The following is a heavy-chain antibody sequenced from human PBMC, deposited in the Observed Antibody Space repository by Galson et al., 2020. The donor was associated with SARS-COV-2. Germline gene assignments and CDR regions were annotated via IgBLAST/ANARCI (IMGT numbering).Heavy chain of an antibody. V-gene: IGHV3-23*01. D-gene: IGHD6-13*01. J-gene: IGHJ6*02. CDR2: ISGSGGDI. Sequence: GGSLRLSCTTSGFTFSIFAMSWVRQSPGKGLEWVSTISGSGGDIYYADSVQGRFTISRDNSKSTLYLQMDSLRAEDTAVFYCAKGLPAAGTSWYYYHGMDVWGQGTTVTVSS. CDR1: GFTFSIFA. CDR3: AKGLPAAGTSWYYYHGMDV.